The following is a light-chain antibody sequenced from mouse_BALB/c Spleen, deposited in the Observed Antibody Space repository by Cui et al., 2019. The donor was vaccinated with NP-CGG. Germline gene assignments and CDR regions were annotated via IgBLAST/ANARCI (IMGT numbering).Light chain of an antibody. CDR1: TGAFRTSHY. CDR3: ALWYSNHWV. CDR2: GTN. J-gene: IGLJ1*01. V-gene: IGLV1*01. Sequence: QAVVTQESAPTTSPGETVTLPCRSSTGAFRTSHYANWVQEKPDHLFTGLIGGTNNRAPGVPARFSGSLIGDKAALTITGAQTEDEAIYFCALWYSNHWVFGGGTKLTVL.